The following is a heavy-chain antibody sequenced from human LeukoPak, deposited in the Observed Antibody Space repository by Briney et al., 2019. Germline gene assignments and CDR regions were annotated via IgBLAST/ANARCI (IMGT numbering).Heavy chain of an antibody. J-gene: IGHJ4*02. D-gene: IGHD3-22*01. Sequence: GGSLRLPCAASGFTFSSYGMHWVRQAPGKGLEWVAVISYDGSNKYYADSVKGRFTISRDNSKNTLYLQMNSLRAEDTAVYYCAKDRDYYDSSSYDYWGQGTLVTVSS. CDR3: AKDRDYYDSSSYDY. CDR1: GFTFSSYG. V-gene: IGHV3-30*18. CDR2: ISYDGSNK.